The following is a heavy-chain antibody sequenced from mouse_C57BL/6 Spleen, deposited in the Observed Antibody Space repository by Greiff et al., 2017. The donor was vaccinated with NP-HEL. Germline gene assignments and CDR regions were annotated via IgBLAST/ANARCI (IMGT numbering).Heavy chain of an antibody. CDR2: INPSNGGT. V-gene: IGHV1-53*01. CDR3: AREGGYDGFSPPFAY. CDR1: GYTFTSYW. J-gene: IGHJ3*01. Sequence: QVQLQQPGTELVKPGASVKLSCKASGYTFTSYWMHWVKQRPGQGLEWIGNINPSNGGTNYNEKFKSKATLTVDKSSSTAYMQLSSLTSEDSAVYYCAREGGYDGFSPPFAYWGQGTLVTVSA. D-gene: IGHD2-3*01.